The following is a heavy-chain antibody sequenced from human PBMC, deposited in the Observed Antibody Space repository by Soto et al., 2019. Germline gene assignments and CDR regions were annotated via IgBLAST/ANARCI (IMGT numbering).Heavy chain of an antibody. D-gene: IGHD3-3*01. V-gene: IGHV5-51*01. Sequence: GESLKISCKGSGYSFTSYWIGWVRQMPGKGLEWMGIIYPGDSDTRYSPSFQGQVTISADKSISTAYLQWSSLKASDTAMYYCARHGYYHFWSGYYNYYYYGMDVWGQGTTVPVSS. CDR1: GYSFTSYW. CDR3: ARHGYYHFWSGYYNYYYYGMDV. J-gene: IGHJ6*02. CDR2: IYPGDSDT.